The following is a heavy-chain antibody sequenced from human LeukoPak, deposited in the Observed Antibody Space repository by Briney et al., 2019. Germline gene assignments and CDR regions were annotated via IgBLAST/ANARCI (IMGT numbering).Heavy chain of an antibody. Sequence: SSETLSLTCTVSGGSFSSYYWSWIRQPPGKGLEWVGYIYYSGSTNYNPSLKSRVTISVDTSKNQFSLKLSSVTAADTAVYYCARQIYDSSGYLLDYWGQGTLVTVSS. J-gene: IGHJ4*02. D-gene: IGHD3-22*01. V-gene: IGHV4-59*08. CDR1: GGSFSSYY. CDR3: ARQIYDSSGYLLDY. CDR2: IYYSGST.